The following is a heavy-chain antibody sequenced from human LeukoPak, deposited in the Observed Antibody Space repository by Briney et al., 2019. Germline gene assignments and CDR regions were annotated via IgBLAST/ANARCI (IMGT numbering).Heavy chain of an antibody. Sequence: SETLSLTCTVSGGSISSYYWSWIRQPPGKGLEWIGYIYYSGSTNYNPSLKSRVTISVDTSKSQFSLKLSSVTAADTAVYYCARVADIGEPGWFDPWGQGTLVTVSS. CDR2: IYYSGST. D-gene: IGHD5-12*01. CDR1: GGSISSYY. V-gene: IGHV4-59*01. J-gene: IGHJ5*02. CDR3: ARVADIGEPGWFDP.